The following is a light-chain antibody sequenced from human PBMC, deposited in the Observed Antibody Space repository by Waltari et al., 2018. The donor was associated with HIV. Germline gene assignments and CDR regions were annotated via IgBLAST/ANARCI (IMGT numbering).Light chain of an antibody. CDR3: GTWDSGKNVWV. V-gene: IGLV1-51*01. J-gene: IGLJ3*02. CDR1: SSNTGNNY. CDR2: DNN. Sequence: QSVLTQPPSVSAAPGQTVTISSSGSSSNTGNNYVSWYQQVTGSAPKLVLYDNNERPSGIRDRFSGSKSGTSATLDITGLQPGDEADYYCGTWDSGKNVWVFGGGTKLTVL.